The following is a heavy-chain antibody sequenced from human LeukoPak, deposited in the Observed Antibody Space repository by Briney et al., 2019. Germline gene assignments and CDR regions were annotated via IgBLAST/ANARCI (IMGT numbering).Heavy chain of an antibody. CDR2: IYTSGST. J-gene: IGHJ5*02. D-gene: IGHD5-12*01. CDR1: GGSISSGSYY. Sequence: SETLSLTCTVSGGSISSGSYYWSRIRQPAGKGLEWIGRIYTSGSTNYNPSLKSRVTISVDTSKNQFSLKLSSVTAADTAVYYCARVDPLWSGYDYGWFDPWGQGTLVTVSS. V-gene: IGHV4-61*02. CDR3: ARVDPLWSGYDYGWFDP.